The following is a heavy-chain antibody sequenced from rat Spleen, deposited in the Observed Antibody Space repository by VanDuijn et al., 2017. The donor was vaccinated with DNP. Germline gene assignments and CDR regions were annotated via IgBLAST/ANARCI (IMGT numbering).Heavy chain of an antibody. V-gene: IGHV3-3*01. D-gene: IGHD1-1*01. CDR3: ARLRLEWEVRAMDA. Sequence: EVQLQESGPGLVKPSQSLSLTCSVTCYSITSSYRWNWIRKFPGNKLEWMGYINSAGSTNYNPSLKSRISITRDTSKNQFFLQLNSLTTEDTATYYCARLRLEWEVRAMDAWGQGTSVTVSS. J-gene: IGHJ4*01. CDR1: CYSITSSYR. CDR2: INSAGST.